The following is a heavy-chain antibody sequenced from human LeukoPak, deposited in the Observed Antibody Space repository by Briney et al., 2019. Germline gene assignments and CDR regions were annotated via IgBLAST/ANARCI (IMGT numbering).Heavy chain of an antibody. CDR3: ARYCGGDCYGMDV. CDR1: GVTFSSYW. CDR2: TNQDGSEE. J-gene: IGHJ6*02. Sequence: PGRSLRLSCAASGVTFSSYWMGWVRQAPGKGLEWVANTNQDGSEEHYADSVKGRFTISRDNAKNSLYLQMNSLRAEDTAVYYCARYCGGDCYGMDVWGQGTTVTVSS. V-gene: IGHV3-7*01. D-gene: IGHD2-21*01.